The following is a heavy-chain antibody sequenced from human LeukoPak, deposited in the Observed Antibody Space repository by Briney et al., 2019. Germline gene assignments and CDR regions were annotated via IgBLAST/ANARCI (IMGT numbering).Heavy chain of an antibody. D-gene: IGHD3-22*01. J-gene: IGHJ6*02. CDR1: GFTFSSYA. Sequence: GGSLRLSCAASGFTFSSYAMSWVRQAPGKGLVWVSRINSDGSSTSYADSVKGRFTISRDNAKNTLYLQMNSLRAEDTAVYYCARDHDSSGYYYLYYYYYGMDVWGQGTTVTVSS. CDR3: ARDHDSSGYYYLYYYYYGMDV. CDR2: INSDGSST. V-gene: IGHV3-74*01.